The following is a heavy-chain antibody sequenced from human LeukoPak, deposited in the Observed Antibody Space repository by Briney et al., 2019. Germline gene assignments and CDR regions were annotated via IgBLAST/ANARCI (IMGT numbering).Heavy chain of an antibody. CDR1: GGSITSGDYY. D-gene: IGHD3-22*01. Sequence: SQTLSLTCTVSGGSITSGDYYWSWIRQPPGKGLEWIGYIYNSGSTYYNPSLKSRVTISVDTSKKQFSLKLSSVTAADTAVYYCAKTQTMMGAFDIWGQGTKVTVSS. V-gene: IGHV4-30-4*01. CDR2: IYNSGST. CDR3: AKTQTMMGAFDI. J-gene: IGHJ3*02.